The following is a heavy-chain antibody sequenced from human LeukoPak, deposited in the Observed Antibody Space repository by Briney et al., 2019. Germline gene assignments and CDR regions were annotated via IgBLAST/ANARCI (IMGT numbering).Heavy chain of an antibody. J-gene: IGHJ6*02. Sequence: PGGSLRLSCAASGFILSNYAMSWVRQAPGKGLEWVSSISAGGGGSYYADSVKGRFTISRDNSKNTLYLQMNSLRAEDTAVYYCAKADGLRFLEWLPEWGYSGMDVWGQGTTVTVSS. CDR1: GFILSNYA. CDR3: AKADGLRFLEWLPEWGYSGMDV. V-gene: IGHV3-23*01. D-gene: IGHD3-3*01. CDR2: ISAGGGGS.